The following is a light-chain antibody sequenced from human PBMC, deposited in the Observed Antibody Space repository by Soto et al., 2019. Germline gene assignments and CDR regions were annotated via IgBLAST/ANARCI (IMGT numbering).Light chain of an antibody. CDR2: DTY. CDR1: QSVGNS. V-gene: IGKV3-15*01. J-gene: IGKJ2*03. CDR3: LQYNYWRPYS. Sequence: EIVMTQSPATLSLSPVEIATLSCRASQSVGNSLAWYQLKPGQPPRLLIFDTYSGATGTPARFRGSGSGTDFTLTISSLQSEDFAVYICLQYNYWRPYSFGQGTTGDIK.